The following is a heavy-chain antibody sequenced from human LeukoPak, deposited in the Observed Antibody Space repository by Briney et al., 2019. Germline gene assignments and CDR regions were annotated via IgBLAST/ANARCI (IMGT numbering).Heavy chain of an antibody. CDR2: IYYSGNT. CDR3: AREANYYGSGSYFEGTFDH. V-gene: IGHV4-30-4*07. CDR1: GGSISSGVYS. J-gene: IGHJ4*02. Sequence: NPSETLSLTCAVSGGSISSGVYSWSWIRQPPGKGLEWIGYIYYSGNTYYYSSLRSRVSISVDTSKNEFSLKMTSVTAAVKAVYYCAREANYYGSGSYFEGTFDHWGQGSLVIVSS. D-gene: IGHD3-10*01.